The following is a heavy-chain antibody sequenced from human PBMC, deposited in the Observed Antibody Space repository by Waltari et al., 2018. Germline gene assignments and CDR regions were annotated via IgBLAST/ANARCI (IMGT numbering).Heavy chain of an antibody. J-gene: IGHJ4*02. CDR1: GFTFSSYS. CDR2: ISRSSSYI. D-gene: IGHD6-13*01. V-gene: IGHV3-21*01. Sequence: EVQLVESGGGLVKPGGSPRLSCAASGFTFSSYSMNWVRQAPGKGLESVSSISRSSSYIYYADSVKGRFTISINNAKNSLYLQINSLRAEDTAVYYGARAKIAAAGSVYWGQGTLVTVSS. CDR3: ARAKIAAAGSVY.